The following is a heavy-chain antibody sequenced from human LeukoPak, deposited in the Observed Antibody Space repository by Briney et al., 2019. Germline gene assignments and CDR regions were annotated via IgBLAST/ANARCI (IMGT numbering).Heavy chain of an antibody. CDR3: ARLSSGWYGGFIDY. J-gene: IGHJ4*02. V-gene: IGHV4-39*01. CDR1: GGSISSSSYY. CDR2: IYYTGST. Sequence: SETLSLTCTVSGGSISSSSYYWGWIRQPPGKGLEWIGSIYYTGSTYYNPSLKGRVTISVDTSKNQFSLKLSSVTAADTAVYYCARLSSGWYGGFIDYWGQGTLVTVSS. D-gene: IGHD6-19*01.